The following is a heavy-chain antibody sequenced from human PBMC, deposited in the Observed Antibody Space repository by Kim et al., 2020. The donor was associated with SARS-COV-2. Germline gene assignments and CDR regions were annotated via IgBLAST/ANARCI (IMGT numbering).Heavy chain of an antibody. CDR3: AREVPNMDPSYYGMDV. J-gene: IGHJ6*02. V-gene: IGHV1-46*01. CDR2: INPRSGGT. CDR1: GYTFTTYG. Sequence: ASVKVSCKTFGYTFTTYGMHWVRQAPGQGLEWMGMINPRSGGTYYAQKFQGRVTMTRDTSTSTVYMQLSSLRSEDTAVYYCAREVPNMDPSYYGMDVWGQ. D-gene: IGHD2-2*01.